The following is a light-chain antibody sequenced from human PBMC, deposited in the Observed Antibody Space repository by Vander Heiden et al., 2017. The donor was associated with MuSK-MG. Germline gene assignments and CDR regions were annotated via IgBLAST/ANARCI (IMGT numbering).Light chain of an antibody. CDR1: RSVDGW. CDR2: AAS. Sequence: DVHMTQSPSTLSASVGDRVTITCRASRSVDGWLAWYQQKPGRTPKLLIYAASTLENGVPPRFSGSGSGTYFTLTINSLQPDDFATYYCQQYESSYRTFGQGTKVEV. J-gene: IGKJ1*01. CDR3: QQYESSYRT. V-gene: IGKV1-5*03.